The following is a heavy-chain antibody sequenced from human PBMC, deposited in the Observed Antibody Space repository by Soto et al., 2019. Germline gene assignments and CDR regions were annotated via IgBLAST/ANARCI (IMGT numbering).Heavy chain of an antibody. J-gene: IGHJ4*02. D-gene: IGHD2-15*01. V-gene: IGHV4-31*03. Sequence: SETLSLTCTVSGGSISSGGYYGSWIRQHPGKGLEWIGYIYYSGSTYYNPSLKSRVTISVDTSKNQFSLKLSSVTAADTAVYYCARGLDIVVVVAGPPYFDYWGQGTLVTVSS. CDR1: GGSISSGGYY. CDR2: IYYSGST. CDR3: ARGLDIVVVVAGPPYFDY.